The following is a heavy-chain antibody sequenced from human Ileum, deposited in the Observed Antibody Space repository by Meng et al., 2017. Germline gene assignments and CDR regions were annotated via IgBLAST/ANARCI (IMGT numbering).Heavy chain of an antibody. CDR3: AKNGAYCLES. Sequence: QVQLREPGPGLGGLSGTLSLTCAVSGGSISSGPWWSWVRQPPGKGLQWIGEFHPGSGATYNPSLKERVTISVDTSMQQFSLQLTSVTAAGTAVYYCAKNGAYCLESWGQGTLVTVSS. CDR2: FHPGSGA. D-gene: IGHD2-21*01. J-gene: IGHJ4*02. V-gene: IGHV4-4*02. CDR1: GGSISSGPW.